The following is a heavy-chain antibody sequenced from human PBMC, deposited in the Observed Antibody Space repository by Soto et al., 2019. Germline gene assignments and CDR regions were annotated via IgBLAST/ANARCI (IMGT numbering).Heavy chain of an antibody. CDR2: HYSGGST. CDR1: GFSVSSNY. CDR3: ARHRHPRGTVGATSPLDP. J-gene: IGHJ5*02. V-gene: IGHV3-53*01. D-gene: IGHD1-26*01. Sequence: GGSLRLSCAISGFSVSSNYLSWVRQAPGKGLGWVSVHYSGGSTYYADSVQGRFTISRDKSNNTLYLQMRRVRAEDTAVYFCARHRHPRGTVGATSPLDPWGQGTQVTVSS.